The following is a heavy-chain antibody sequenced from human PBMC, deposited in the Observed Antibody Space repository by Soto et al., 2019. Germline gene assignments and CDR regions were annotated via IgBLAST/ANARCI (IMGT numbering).Heavy chain of an antibody. CDR1: GGTFSSYA. Sequence: SVKVSFKASGGTFSSYAIIWLRQAPGQGLEWMGRIIPIFGTANYAQTFEGRVRITADKSTSTAYMELSSLRSEDTAVYYCARDRVVVVVAPYYYGMDVWGQGTTVTSP. V-gene: IGHV1-69*06. CDR2: IIPIFGTA. D-gene: IGHD2-15*01. CDR3: ARDRVVVVVAPYYYGMDV. J-gene: IGHJ6*02.